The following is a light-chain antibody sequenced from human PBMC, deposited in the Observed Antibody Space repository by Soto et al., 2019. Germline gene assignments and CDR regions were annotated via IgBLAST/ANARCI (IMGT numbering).Light chain of an antibody. CDR1: QSISSW. CDR2: DAS. J-gene: IGKJ5*01. Sequence: QLTQSPGTRLATKVAGVRLAGRASQSISSWLAWYQQKPGKAPKLLIYDASSLERGVPSRFSGSGSGTEFSLTISSLQPDDFATYYCQQYNSYPITFGLGTRLEIK. V-gene: IGKV1-5*01. CDR3: QQYNSYPIT.